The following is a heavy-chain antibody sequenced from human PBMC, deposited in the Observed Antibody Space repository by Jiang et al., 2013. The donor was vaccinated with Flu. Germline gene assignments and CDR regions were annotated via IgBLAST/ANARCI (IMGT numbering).Heavy chain of an antibody. CDR2: ISHSGYT. CDR3: ARVMAVTGTGYFQY. Sequence: GPGLVKPSETLSLTCTVSNGSVISDPHYWSWIRQPPGKGLEWIGYISHSGYTNYNPSLKSRVTISVDTSKNQFSLRLSSVTAADTAVYYCARVMAVTGTGYFQYWGQGTLVTVTP. CDR1: NGSVISDPHY. J-gene: IGHJ1*01. D-gene: IGHD4-11*01. V-gene: IGHV4-61*01.